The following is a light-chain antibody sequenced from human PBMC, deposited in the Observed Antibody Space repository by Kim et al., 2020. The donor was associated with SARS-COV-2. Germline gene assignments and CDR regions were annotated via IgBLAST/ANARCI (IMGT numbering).Light chain of an antibody. CDR1: PTNLGAGYE. Sequence: QTVTISCTVSPTNLGAGYEQHWSQRLPGTAPKLLTYGNSSRPSGVPDRFSGSKSGTSASLAITGLQAEDEADYYCQSYDSSLSGYVFGTGTKVTVL. V-gene: IGLV1-40*01. CDR2: GNS. CDR3: QSYDSSLSGYV. J-gene: IGLJ1*01.